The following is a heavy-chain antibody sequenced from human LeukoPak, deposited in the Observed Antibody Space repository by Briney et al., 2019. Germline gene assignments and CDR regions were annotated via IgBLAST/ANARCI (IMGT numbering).Heavy chain of an antibody. CDR1: GGSISSGSYY. Sequence: PSETLSLTCTVSGGSISSGSYYWSWIRQPAGKGLEWIGRIYTSGSTNYNPSLKSRVTISVDTSKNQFSLKLSSVTAADTAVYYCARAPAIAVAGVWFDPWGQGTLVTVSS. D-gene: IGHD6-19*01. V-gene: IGHV4-61*02. J-gene: IGHJ5*02. CDR3: ARAPAIAVAGVWFDP. CDR2: IYTSGST.